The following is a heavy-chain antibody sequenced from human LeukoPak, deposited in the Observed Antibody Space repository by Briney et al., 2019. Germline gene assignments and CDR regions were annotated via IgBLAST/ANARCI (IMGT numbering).Heavy chain of an antibody. V-gene: IGHV4-61*01. CDR1: GGSVSSGSYY. CDR2: IYYSGST. CDR3: TRSTNLEALDI. Sequence: SETLSPTCTVSGGSVSSGSYYWSWTRQPPGKELEWIGYIYYSGSTNSNPSLKSRVTISVDTSKSQFSLKLRSVTTADTALYYCTRSTNLEALDIWGQGTMVTVSS. J-gene: IGHJ3*02. D-gene: IGHD2-8*01.